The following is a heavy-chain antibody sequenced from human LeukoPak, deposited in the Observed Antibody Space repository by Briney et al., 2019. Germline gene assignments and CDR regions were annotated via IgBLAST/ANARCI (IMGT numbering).Heavy chain of an antibody. CDR1: GGSFSGYY. D-gene: IGHD6-19*01. CDR3: ARREIPLSGWYD. J-gene: IGHJ4*02. CDR2: INHSGST. V-gene: IGHV4-34*01. Sequence: SETLSLTCAVYGGSFSGYYWSWIRQPPGKGLEWIGEINHSGSTNYNPSLKSRVTISVDTSKNQCSLKLSSVTAADTAVYYCARREIPLSGWYDWGQGTLLTVSS.